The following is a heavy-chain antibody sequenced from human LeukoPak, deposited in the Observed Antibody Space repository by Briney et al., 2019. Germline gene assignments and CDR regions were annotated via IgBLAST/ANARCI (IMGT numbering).Heavy chain of an antibody. D-gene: IGHD4-17*01. CDR3: AKERQTTTAFDS. V-gene: IGHV3-23*01. CDR2: ISVSVGST. J-gene: IGHJ4*02. CDR1: GFTFSRYD. Sequence: GGSLRLSCTASGFTFSRYDMSWVRQAPGKGLEWVSTISVSVGSTYYADSVKGRFTISRDNSKNTLYLQMSSLRVEDTAIYYCAKERQTTTAFDSWGQGTLVTVSS.